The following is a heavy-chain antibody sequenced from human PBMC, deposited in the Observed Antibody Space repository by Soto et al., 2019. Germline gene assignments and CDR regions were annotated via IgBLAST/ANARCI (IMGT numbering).Heavy chain of an antibody. V-gene: IGHV4-39*01. CDR2: ISYSGAT. CDR3: ARRTRYSAGLYGVDV. J-gene: IGHJ6*02. CDR1: GGSISSSTSY. Sequence: QLQLQESGPGLVKPSETLSLTCTVSGGSISSSTSYWSWIRQTPGKGLEWIGTISYSGATYYNPSLESRVTISLDTSKNQFSLKLSSVTAADTAVYYCARRTRYSAGLYGVDVWGQGTTVTVSS. D-gene: IGHD5-12*01.